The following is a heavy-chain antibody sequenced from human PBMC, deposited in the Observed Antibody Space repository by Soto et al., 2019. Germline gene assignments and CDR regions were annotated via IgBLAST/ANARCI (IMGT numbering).Heavy chain of an antibody. D-gene: IGHD6-6*01. J-gene: IGHJ6*04. Sequence: WTWLRQHPGKGLEWIGYNYYSGITYYNPSLKSRVTISLVTSKNQFSLKLSSVTAADTAVYYCARGSSIAGLYYGMDVWGEGTTVTVSS. V-gene: IGHV4-31*02. CDR2: NYYSGIT. CDR3: ARGSSIAGLYYGMDV.